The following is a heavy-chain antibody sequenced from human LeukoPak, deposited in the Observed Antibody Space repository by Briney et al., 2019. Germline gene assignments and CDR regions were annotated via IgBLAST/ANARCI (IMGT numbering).Heavy chain of an antibody. CDR1: GGSFSGYY. V-gene: IGHV4-34*01. J-gene: IGHJ6*02. Sequence: KSSETLSLTCAVYGGSFSGYYWSWIRQPPGKGLEWIGEINHSGSTNYNPSLKSRVTISVDTSKNQFSLKLSSVTAADTAVYYCASSTGVWSWSGSTYGMDVWGQGTTVTVSS. D-gene: IGHD3-3*01. CDR3: ASSTGVWSWSGSTYGMDV. CDR2: INHSGST.